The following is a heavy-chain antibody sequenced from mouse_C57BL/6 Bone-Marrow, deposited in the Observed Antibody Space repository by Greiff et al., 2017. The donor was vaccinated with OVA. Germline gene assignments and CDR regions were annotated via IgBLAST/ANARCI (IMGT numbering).Heavy chain of an antibody. V-gene: IGHV5-12*01. Sequence: EVKLMESGGGLVQPGGSLKLSCAASGFTFSDYYMYWVRQTPEKRLEWVAYISNGGGSTYYPDTVKGRFTISRDNAKNTLYLQMSRLKSEDTAMYYCARQKTIVTTGARDYWGQGTSVTGSS. J-gene: IGHJ4*01. CDR2: ISNGGGST. CDR3: ARQKTIVTTGARDY. CDR1: GFTFSDYY. D-gene: IGHD2-5*01.